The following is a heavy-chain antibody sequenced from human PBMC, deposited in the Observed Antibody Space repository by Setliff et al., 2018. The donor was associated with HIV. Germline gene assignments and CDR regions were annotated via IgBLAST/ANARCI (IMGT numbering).Heavy chain of an antibody. CDR1: DSGTYY. Sequence: ASETLSLTCTVSDSGTYYWNWIRLPPGKGLEWIGYIFYSGSTNYNPSLKSRVTISVDTSKNQFSLRLNSVTAADTAIYYCTRRGADSYYPRPLDVWGKGTTVTVSS. J-gene: IGHJ6*04. D-gene: IGHD3-10*01. CDR2: IFYSGST. V-gene: IGHV4-61*01. CDR3: TRRGADSYYPRPLDV.